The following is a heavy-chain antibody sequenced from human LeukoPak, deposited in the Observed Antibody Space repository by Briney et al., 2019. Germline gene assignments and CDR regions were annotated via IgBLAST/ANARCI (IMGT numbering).Heavy chain of an antibody. J-gene: IGHJ4*02. D-gene: IGHD1-1*01. CDR1: GYTFSSHD. Sequence: GASVKVSCKASGYTFSSHDINGVRQATGQGLEWMGWMNPNSGNTGYAQKFQGRVIMTRDTSINTAYLEFYSLRSEDTAVYYCARGYSPTLRTTGNDYWGQGTLVTVSS. CDR3: ARGYSPTLRTTGNDY. V-gene: IGHV1-8*01. CDR2: MNPNSGNT.